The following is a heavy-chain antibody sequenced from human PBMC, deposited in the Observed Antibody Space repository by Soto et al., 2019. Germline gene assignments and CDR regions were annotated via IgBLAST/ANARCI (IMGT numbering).Heavy chain of an antibody. V-gene: IGHV3-15*01. J-gene: IGHJ3*01. CDR3: TTDLYYYDFLHREPS. Sequence: PGGSLRLSCAASGFTFSNAWMSWVRQAPGKGLEWVGRIKSKTDGGTTDYAAPVKGRFTISRDDSKNTLYLQMNSLKTEDTAVYYCTTDLYYYDFLHREPSWGQGTMVNVSS. CDR2: IKSKTDGGTT. CDR1: GFTFSNAW. D-gene: IGHD3-22*01.